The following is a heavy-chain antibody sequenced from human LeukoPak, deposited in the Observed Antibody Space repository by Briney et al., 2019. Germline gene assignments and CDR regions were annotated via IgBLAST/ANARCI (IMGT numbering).Heavy chain of an antibody. V-gene: IGHV5-51*01. CDR2: IYPGDSDT. D-gene: IGHD2-2*01. CDR3: ARLGRRYCSSTSCLNWFDP. Sequence: GESLKISCKGSGYSFTSYWIGWVRQMPGKGLEWMGIIYPGDSDTRYSPSFQGQVTISADKSISTAYLQWSSLKASDTAMYYCARLGRRYCSSTSCLNWFDPWGQGTLSPSPQ. CDR1: GYSFTSYW. J-gene: IGHJ5*02.